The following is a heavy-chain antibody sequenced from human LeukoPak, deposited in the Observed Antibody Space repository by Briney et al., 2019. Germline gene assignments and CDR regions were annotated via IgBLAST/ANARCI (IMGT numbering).Heavy chain of an antibody. J-gene: IGHJ6*03. Sequence: GGSLRLSCAASGFTFSSYSMNWVRQAPGKGLEWVSSISTGSSYIYYADSVKGRFTISRDNAKNSLYLQMNSLRAEDTAVYYCAKWGYPFYYYYMDVWGKGTTVTISS. CDR3: AKWGYPFYYYYMDV. CDR1: GFTFSSYS. V-gene: IGHV3-21*01. CDR2: ISTGSSYI. D-gene: IGHD5-12*01.